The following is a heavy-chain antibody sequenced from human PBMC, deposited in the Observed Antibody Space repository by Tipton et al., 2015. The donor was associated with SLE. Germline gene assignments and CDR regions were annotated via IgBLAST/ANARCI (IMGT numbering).Heavy chain of an antibody. J-gene: IGHJ6*03. CDR3: ARVRYYDFWSGYQGGDYYYYMDV. CDR2: INHSGST. D-gene: IGHD3-3*01. V-gene: IGHV4-38-2*01. CDR1: GYSISTGYY. Sequence: LRLSCAVSGYSISTGYYWGWIRQPPGKGLEWIGEINHSGSTNYNPSLKSRVTISVDTSKNQFSLKLSSVTAADTAVYYCARVRYYDFWSGYQGGDYYYYMDVWGKGTTVTVSS.